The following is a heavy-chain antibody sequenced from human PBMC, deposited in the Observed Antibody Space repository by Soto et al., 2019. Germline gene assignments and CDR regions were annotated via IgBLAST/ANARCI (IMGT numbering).Heavy chain of an antibody. CDR3: ARDITGTTRFNWFDP. CDR1: GFTFDDYG. CDR2: INWNGGST. V-gene: IGHV3-20*04. D-gene: IGHD1-7*01. Sequence: GGSLRLSCAASGFTFDDYGMSWVRQAPGKGLEWVSGINWNGGSTGYADSVKGRFTISRDNAKNSLYLQMNSLRAEDTALYYCARDITGTTRFNWFDPWGQGTLVTVSS. J-gene: IGHJ5*02.